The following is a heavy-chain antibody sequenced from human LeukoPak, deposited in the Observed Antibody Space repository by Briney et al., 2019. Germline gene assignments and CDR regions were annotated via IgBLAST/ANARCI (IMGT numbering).Heavy chain of an antibody. CDR3: AREVVENSTTWIEAFDY. CDR2: THYSGNT. D-gene: IGHD6-13*01. CDR1: GASVSSSSYY. V-gene: IGHV4-39*07. J-gene: IGHJ4*02. Sequence: SETLSLTCTVSGASVSSSSYYWGWIRQPPGKGLEWIANTHYSGNTYYNPSLKSRVTISLDTSKNHISLHLTSVSPEDTAVYYCAREVVENSTTWIEAFDYWGQGTLVTVSS.